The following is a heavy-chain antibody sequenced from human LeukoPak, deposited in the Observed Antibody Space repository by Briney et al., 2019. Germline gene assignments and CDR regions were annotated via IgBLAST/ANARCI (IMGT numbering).Heavy chain of an antibody. V-gene: IGHV1-18*01. Sequence: ASVKVSCKASGYTFTSYGISWVRQAPGRGLEWMGWISAYNGNTNYAQKLQGRVTMTTDTSTSTAYMELRSLRSDDTAVYYCARDVQSSSWTHFDYWGQGTLVTVSS. CDR1: GYTFTSYG. D-gene: IGHD6-13*01. J-gene: IGHJ4*02. CDR3: ARDVQSSSWTHFDY. CDR2: ISAYNGNT.